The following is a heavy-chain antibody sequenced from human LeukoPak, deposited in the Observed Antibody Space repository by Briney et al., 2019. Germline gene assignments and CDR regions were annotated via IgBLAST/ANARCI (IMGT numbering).Heavy chain of an antibody. V-gene: IGHV3-74*01. CDR2: VSADGSST. CDR1: GFTFSTYW. J-gene: IGHJ5*02. Sequence: GGSLRLSCAASGFTFSTYWMHWVRQAPGKGLVWVSRVSADGSSTNYADSVKGRFTISRDNAKNTLYLQMNSLRAEDTAIYYCARGPISSNPGTWGQGTLVTVSS. CDR3: ARGPISSNPGT. D-gene: IGHD2-2*01.